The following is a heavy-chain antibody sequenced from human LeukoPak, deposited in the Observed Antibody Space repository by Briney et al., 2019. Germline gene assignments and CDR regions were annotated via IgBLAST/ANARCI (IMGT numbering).Heavy chain of an antibody. D-gene: IGHD3-22*01. CDR3: ARETHYDSSGYYYFDY. CDR1: GFTVSSNY. V-gene: IGHV3-66*02. CDR2: IYSGGST. J-gene: IGHJ4*02. Sequence: GGSLRLSCAASGFTVSSNYMSWVRQAPGKGLEWVSVIYSGGSTYYAGSVKGRFTISRDNSKNTLYLQMNSLRAEDTAVYYCARETHYDSSGYYYFDYWGQGTLVTVSS.